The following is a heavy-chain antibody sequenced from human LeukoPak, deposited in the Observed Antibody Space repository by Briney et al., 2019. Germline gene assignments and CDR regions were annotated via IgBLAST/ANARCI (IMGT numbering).Heavy chain of an antibody. CDR1: GYIFTGYY. Sequence: GASVKVSCKASGYIFTGYYMHWVRQAPGQGLEWMGWISPHSGDTNHAQKFQGRVTMTRDTSISTVYMELSRLRSDDTAVYYCARVSRLYYDTSGRIFDYWGQGTLVTVSS. D-gene: IGHD3-22*01. CDR2: ISPHSGDT. CDR3: ARVSRLYYDTSGRIFDY. J-gene: IGHJ4*02. V-gene: IGHV1-2*02.